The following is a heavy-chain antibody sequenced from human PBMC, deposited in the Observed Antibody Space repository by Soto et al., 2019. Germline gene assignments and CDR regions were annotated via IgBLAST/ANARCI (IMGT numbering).Heavy chain of an antibody. Sequence: PGGSLRLSCAASGFTFSSYSMNWVRQAPGKGLEWVSYISSSSSTIYYADSVKGRFTISRDNAKNSLYLQMNSLRDEDTAVYYCARDIAWGDSTGVFDYWGQGTLVTVSS. D-gene: IGHD3-10*01. CDR3: ARDIAWGDSTGVFDY. J-gene: IGHJ4*02. CDR1: GFTFSSYS. CDR2: ISSSSSTI. V-gene: IGHV3-48*02.